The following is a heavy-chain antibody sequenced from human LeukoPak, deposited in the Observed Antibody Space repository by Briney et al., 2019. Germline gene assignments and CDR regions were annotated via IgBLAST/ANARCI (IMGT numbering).Heavy chain of an antibody. J-gene: IGHJ4*02. CDR3: ARAGYYRFDY. V-gene: IGHV3-74*01. D-gene: IGHD4-11*01. Sequence: LSGGSLRLSCAASGFTFSDYYMSWIRQAPGQGLVWVSRINSDGSTINYADSVQGRFTISRDNAKSTLYLQMNSLGAEDTAVYYCARAGYYRFDYWGQGTLVTVSS. CDR2: INSDGSTI. CDR1: GFTFSDYY.